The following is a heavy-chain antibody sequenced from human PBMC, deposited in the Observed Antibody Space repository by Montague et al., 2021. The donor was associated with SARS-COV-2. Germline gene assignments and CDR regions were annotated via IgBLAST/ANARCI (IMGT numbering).Heavy chain of an antibody. D-gene: IGHD2-15*01. CDR2: ISDIGST. CDR3: VRERECSGGSCYGPDDDAFDI. V-gene: IGHV4-34*01. J-gene: IGHJ3*02. CDR1: GGSFNGYY. Sequence: SETLSLTCAVYGGSFNGYYWNWIRQPPGKGLEWIGEISDIGSTTYNPSLESRLTTSVDRSKNQFSPRLTSVTAADTAVYYCVRERECSGGSCYGPDDDAFDIWGQGTVVTVSS.